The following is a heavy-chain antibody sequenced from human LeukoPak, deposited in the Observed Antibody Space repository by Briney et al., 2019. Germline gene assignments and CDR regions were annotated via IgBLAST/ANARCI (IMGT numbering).Heavy chain of an antibody. J-gene: IGHJ5*02. CDR2: IYYSGST. V-gene: IGHV4-59*12. Sequence: SETLSLTCTVSGDSISSYYWSWIRQPPGKGLEWIGYIYYSGSTNYNPSLKSRVTMSVDTSKNQFSLKLSSVTAADTAVYYCARDRGGSGWQTFDPWGQGTLVTVSS. CDR3: ARDRGGSGWQTFDP. D-gene: IGHD6-19*01. CDR1: GDSISSYY.